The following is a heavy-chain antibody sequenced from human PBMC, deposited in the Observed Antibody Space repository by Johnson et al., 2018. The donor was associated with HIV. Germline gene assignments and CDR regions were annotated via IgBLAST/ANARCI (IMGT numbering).Heavy chain of an antibody. CDR3: AKSSRRDIDKDDAFDI. Sequence: VQLVESGGGLIQPGGSLRLSCAASGFTVSSNYMSWVRQAPGKGLEWVSAISGRVGNTYYANSVTGRFTISRDNSKNTLYLQMNSLRAEDTAVYYCAKSSRRDIDKDDAFDIWGQGTMVTVSS. V-gene: IGHV3-23*04. CDR1: GFTVSSNY. J-gene: IGHJ3*02. D-gene: IGHD2-15*01. CDR2: ISGRVGNT.